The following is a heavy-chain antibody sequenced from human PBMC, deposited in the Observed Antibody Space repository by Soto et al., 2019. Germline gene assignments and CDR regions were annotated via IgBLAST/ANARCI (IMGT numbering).Heavy chain of an antibody. V-gene: IGHV3-33*01. CDR1: GFTFSSYG. CDR2: IGYDGSNK. J-gene: IGHJ4*02. CDR3: ARGPTKYSSGWGFDY. D-gene: IGHD6-19*01. Sequence: QVQLVESGGGVVQPGRSLRLSCAASGFTFSSYGMHWVRQAPGKGLAWVAVIGYDGSNKYYAESVKGRFTISRDNSKNTLYLQMNSLRAEDKAVYYCARGPTKYSSGWGFDYWGQGTLVTVSS.